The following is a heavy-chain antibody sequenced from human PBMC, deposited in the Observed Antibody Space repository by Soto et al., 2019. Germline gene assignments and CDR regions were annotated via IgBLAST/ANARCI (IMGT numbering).Heavy chain of an antibody. CDR1: QFTFSVYG. J-gene: IGHJ5*02. V-gene: IGHV3-23*01. CDR3: AKQHGAWPSNWLDA. Sequence: EMQMLESEGGWGQQGGSLRLSCTASQFTFSVYGMSWVRQAPGKGLEWVSSISVTGENSLYGDSVRGRFTMSRDNSKGLLYLQMNSLRVEDTAMYYCAKQHGAWPSNWLDAWGQGALVTVSS. CDR2: ISVTGENS.